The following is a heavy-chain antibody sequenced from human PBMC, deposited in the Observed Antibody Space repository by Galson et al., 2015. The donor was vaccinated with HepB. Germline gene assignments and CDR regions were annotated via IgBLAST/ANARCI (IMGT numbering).Heavy chain of an antibody. D-gene: IGHD1-26*01. J-gene: IGHJ4*02. CDR3: ARDLYIRAGGGGGSFLGY. Sequence: SLRLSCAASGFTFSSYGMHWVRQAPGKGLERVAVIWYDGSNKYYADSVKGRFTISRDNSKNTLYLQMNSLRAEDTAVYYCARDLYIRAGGGGGSFLGYWGQGTLVTVSS. V-gene: IGHV3-33*08. CDR2: IWYDGSNK. CDR1: GFTFSSYG.